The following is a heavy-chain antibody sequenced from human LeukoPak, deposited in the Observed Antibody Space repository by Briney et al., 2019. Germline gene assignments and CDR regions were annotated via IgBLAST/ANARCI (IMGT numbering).Heavy chain of an antibody. CDR2: ISSSSSYI. CDR1: GFTFSSYS. J-gene: IGHJ4*02. D-gene: IGHD4-17*01. CDR3: AKDHFGGGDYALDY. V-gene: IGHV3-21*01. Sequence: PGGSLRLSCAASGFTFSSYSMNWVRQAPGKGLEWVSSISSSSSYIYYADSVKGRFTISRDNAKNSLYLQMNSLRAEDTAVYYCAKDHFGGGDYALDYWGQGTLVTVSS.